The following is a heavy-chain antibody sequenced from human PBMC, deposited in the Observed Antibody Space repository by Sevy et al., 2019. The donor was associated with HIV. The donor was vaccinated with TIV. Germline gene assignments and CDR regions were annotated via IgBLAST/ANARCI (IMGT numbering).Heavy chain of an antibody. V-gene: IGHV3-9*01. CDR2: ISWNSGSI. Sequence: GGSLRLSCAASGFTFDDYAMHWVRQAPGKGLEWVSGISWNSGSIGYADSVKGRFTISRDNSKKMLDLQMNSLRAEDTAVYYCEAIATAGRDYWGQGTLVTVSS. CDR3: EAIATAGRDY. CDR1: GFTFDDYA. D-gene: IGHD6-13*01. J-gene: IGHJ4*02.